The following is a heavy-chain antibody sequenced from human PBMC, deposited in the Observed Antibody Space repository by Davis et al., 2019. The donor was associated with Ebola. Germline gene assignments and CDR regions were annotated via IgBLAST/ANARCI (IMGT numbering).Heavy chain of an antibody. D-gene: IGHD4-17*01. CDR3: ARDKGNDYGDHLGY. J-gene: IGHJ4*02. CDR1: GFTVSSSY. CDR2: IYSGGST. Sequence: PGGSLRLSCAASGFTVSSSYMSWVRQAPGKGLEWVSVIYSGGSTYYADSVKGRFTISRDNPKNTVYLQMNSLRAEDTAVYYCARDKGNDYGDHLGYWGQGTLVTVSS. V-gene: IGHV3-66*01.